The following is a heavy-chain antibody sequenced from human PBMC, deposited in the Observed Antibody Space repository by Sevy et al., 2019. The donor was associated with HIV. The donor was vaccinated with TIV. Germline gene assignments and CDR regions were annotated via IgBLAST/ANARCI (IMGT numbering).Heavy chain of an antibody. V-gene: IGHV3-20*04. D-gene: IGHD3-22*01. Sequence: GGSLRLSCAASGFTLNDHAMSWVRQAPGKGLEWVSSINWTGDDTGYADSVKGRFTISRDDAKKSLYLQMNSLRAEDTALYYCARNTYYLDTTGYGAFDVWGQGTMVTVSS. CDR1: GFTLNDHA. J-gene: IGHJ3*01. CDR2: INWTGDDT. CDR3: ARNTYYLDTTGYGAFDV.